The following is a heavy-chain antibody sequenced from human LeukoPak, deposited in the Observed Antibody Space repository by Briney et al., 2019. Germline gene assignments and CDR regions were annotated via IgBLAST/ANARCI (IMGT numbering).Heavy chain of an antibody. D-gene: IGHD6-13*01. Sequence: ASVKVSCKASGGTFSSYAISWVRQAPGQGFEWMGGIIPIFGTANYAQKFQGRVTITADESTSTAYVGLSSLRSEDTAVYYCARDAADSREQLGLDYWGQGTLVTVSS. CDR2: IIPIFGTA. V-gene: IGHV1-69*13. J-gene: IGHJ4*02. CDR3: ARDAADSREQLGLDY. CDR1: GGTFSSYA.